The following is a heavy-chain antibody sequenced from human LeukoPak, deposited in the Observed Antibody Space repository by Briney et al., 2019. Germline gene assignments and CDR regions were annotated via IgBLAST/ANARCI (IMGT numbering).Heavy chain of an antibody. CDR1: GGSISGYY. CDR2: IYYGGSS. D-gene: IGHD5-18*01. Sequence: SETLSLTCTVSGGSISGYYWSWIRQPPGKGLEWIGYIYYGGSSNYSPSLKSRVTISVDTSTSQLSLKLNSVSAADTAEYYCARLSVTGGYIYGFFDYWGRGSVVTVSS. J-gene: IGHJ4*02. V-gene: IGHV4-59*08. CDR3: ARLSVTGGYIYGFFDY.